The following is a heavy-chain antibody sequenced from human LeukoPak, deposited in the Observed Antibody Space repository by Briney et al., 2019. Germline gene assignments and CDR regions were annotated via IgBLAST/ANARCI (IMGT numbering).Heavy chain of an antibody. CDR1: GFTFSRYS. D-gene: IGHD1-26*01. J-gene: IGHJ4*02. CDR2: ISSSSSYI. Sequence: PGGSLRLSCAASGFTFSRYSINWVRQAPGKGLEWVSSISSSSSYIYYADSVKGRFTISRDNAKNAVYLQMNSLRAEDTAVYYCASMGVEPPREDWGQGTLVTVSS. V-gene: IGHV3-21*01. CDR3: ASMGVEPPRED.